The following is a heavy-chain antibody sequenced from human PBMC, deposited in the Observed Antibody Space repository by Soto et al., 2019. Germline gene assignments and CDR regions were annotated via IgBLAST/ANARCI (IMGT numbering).Heavy chain of an antibody. CDR2: ISYDESTT. Sequence: PGGSLRLSGETSGFSFSRYGIHWVRQAPGKGLEWVAVISYDESTTFYADSVKGRFTISRDNSKNTLFLQMNSLRPEDTAVYYCSKAMIGSYDSDAFDVWGQGTMVTVSS. D-gene: IGHD3-22*01. J-gene: IGHJ3*01. V-gene: IGHV3-30*18. CDR3: SKAMIGSYDSDAFDV. CDR1: GFSFSRYG.